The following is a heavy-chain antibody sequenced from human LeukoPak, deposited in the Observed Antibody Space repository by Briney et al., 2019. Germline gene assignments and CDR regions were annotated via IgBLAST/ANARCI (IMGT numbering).Heavy chain of an antibody. V-gene: IGHV4-59*01. D-gene: IGHD6-13*01. CDR3: AKTPGIAAAGPWFDP. Sequence: SDTLSLTCTVSGGSISSDYWSWIRQPPWKGMEWIGYIYYSGSTNYNPSLKSRVTISVDASKNQFSLKLSSVTAADTAVYYCAKTPGIAAAGPWFDPWGQGTLVTVSS. J-gene: IGHJ5*02. CDR2: IYYSGST. CDR1: GGSISSDY.